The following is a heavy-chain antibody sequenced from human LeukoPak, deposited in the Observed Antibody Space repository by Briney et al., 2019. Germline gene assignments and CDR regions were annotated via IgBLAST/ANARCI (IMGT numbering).Heavy chain of an antibody. CDR2: INQGGRDK. V-gene: IGHV3-7*01. D-gene: IGHD6-25*01. J-gene: IGHJ4*02. Sequence: GGSLRLSCAASGFTFSGHWMSWVRQAPGKGLEWVANINQGGRDKYYVDSVKGRFTISRDNANNLLYLQMNRLRGEDTAVYYCTRDRPPAEDGWGQGTLVTVSS. CDR3: TRDRPPAEDG. CDR1: GFTFSGHW.